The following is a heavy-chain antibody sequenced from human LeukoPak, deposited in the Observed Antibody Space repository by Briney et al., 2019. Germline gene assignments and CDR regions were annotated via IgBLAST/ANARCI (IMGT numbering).Heavy chain of an antibody. Sequence: GGSLRLSRAASGFTFSDYYMSWIRQAPGKGLEWVSYISNSGSTIDYADSVKGRFTISRDNAKNSLYLQMNSLRAEDTAVYYCAKDYPIYCSSTSCASFDYWGQGTLVTVSS. V-gene: IGHV3-11*04. CDR3: AKDYPIYCSSTSCASFDY. CDR2: ISNSGSTI. J-gene: IGHJ4*02. CDR1: GFTFSDYY. D-gene: IGHD2-2*01.